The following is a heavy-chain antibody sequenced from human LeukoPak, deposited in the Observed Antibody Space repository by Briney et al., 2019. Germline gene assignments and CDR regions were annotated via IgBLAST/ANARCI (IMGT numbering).Heavy chain of an antibody. V-gene: IGHV1-2*02. J-gene: IGHJ6*03. CDR3: ARGFPLRSALLVYYYYYMDV. Sequence: ASVKVSCKASGYTFTDYFFHWVRQAPGQGLEWMRWINPNSGGTNYAQKFQGRVTMIRDTSISTAYMELSSLRSDDTAVYYCARGFPLRSALLVYYYYYMDVWGKGTTVTVSS. CDR2: INPNSGGT. CDR1: GYTFTDYF. D-gene: IGHD2-15*01.